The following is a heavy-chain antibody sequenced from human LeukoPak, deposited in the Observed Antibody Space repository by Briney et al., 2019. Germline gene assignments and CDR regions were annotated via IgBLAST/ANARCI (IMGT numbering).Heavy chain of an antibody. CDR3: ARDSDYYDSSGYDY. Sequence: GGSLRLSCAASGFTFSSYWMSWVRQAPGKGLERVANIKQDGSEKYYVDSVKGRFTISRDNAKNSLYLQMNSLRAEDTAVYYCARDSDYYDSSGYDYWGQGTLVTVSS. CDR2: IKQDGSEK. J-gene: IGHJ4*02. D-gene: IGHD3-22*01. V-gene: IGHV3-7*03. CDR1: GFTFSSYW.